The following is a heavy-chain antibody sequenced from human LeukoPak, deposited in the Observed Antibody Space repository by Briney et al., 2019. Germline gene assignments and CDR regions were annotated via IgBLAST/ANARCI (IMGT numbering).Heavy chain of an antibody. D-gene: IGHD3-22*01. CDR1: GFTFSSYS. CDR3: AKPLYYYDSSGYSFDY. J-gene: IGHJ4*02. CDR2: ISSSSTI. Sequence: GGSLRLSCAASGFTFSSYSMNWVRQAPGKGLEWVSYISSSSTIYYADSVKGRFTISRDNAKNSLYLQMNSLRAEDTALYYCAKPLYYYDSSGYSFDYWGQGTLVTVSS. V-gene: IGHV3-48*01.